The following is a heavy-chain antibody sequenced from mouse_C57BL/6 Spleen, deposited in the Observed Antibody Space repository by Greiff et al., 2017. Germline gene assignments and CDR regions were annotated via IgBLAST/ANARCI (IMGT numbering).Heavy chain of an antibody. J-gene: IGHJ4*01. CDR1: GFTFSSYA. D-gene: IGHD2-2*01. CDR3: TRGGYGSYAMDY. Sequence: EVHLVESGEGLVKPGGSLKLSCAASGFTFSSYAMSWVRQTPEKRLEWVAYISSGGDYIYYADTVKGRFTISRDNARNTLYLQMSSLKSEDTAMYYCTRGGYGSYAMDYWGQGTSVTVSS. CDR2: ISSGGDYI. V-gene: IGHV5-9-1*02.